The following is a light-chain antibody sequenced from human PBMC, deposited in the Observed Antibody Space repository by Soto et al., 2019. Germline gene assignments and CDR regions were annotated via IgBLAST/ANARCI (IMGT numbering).Light chain of an antibody. V-gene: IGKV1-39*01. J-gene: IGKJ5*01. CDR3: QQSYSTPHT. CDR1: QSASTF. Sequence: DIQMTQSPSTLSASVGDRVTITCRASQSASTFLSWYQQKPGQAPKLLIYDASTLQSGVPSRFSGSGSGTDFTLTISSLQPEDFATYYCQQSYSTPHTFGQGTRREIK. CDR2: DAS.